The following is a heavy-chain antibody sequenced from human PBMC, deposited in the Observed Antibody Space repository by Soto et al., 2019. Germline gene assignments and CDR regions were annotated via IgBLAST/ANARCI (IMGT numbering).Heavy chain of an antibody. J-gene: IGHJ6*03. CDR3: ARQHDILTGYANYYYYYMDV. V-gene: IGHV4-59*08. CDR1: GGSISSYY. CDR2: IYYSGST. D-gene: IGHD3-9*01. Sequence: PSETLSLTCTVSGGSISSYYWSWIRQPPGKGLDWIGYIYYSGSTNYNPSLKSRVTISVDTSKNQFSLKLSSVTAADTAVYYCARQHDILTGYANYYYYYMDVWGKGTTVTVSS.